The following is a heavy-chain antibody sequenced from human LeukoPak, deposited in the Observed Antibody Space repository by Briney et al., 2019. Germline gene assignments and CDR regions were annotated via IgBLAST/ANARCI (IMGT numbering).Heavy chain of an antibody. V-gene: IGHV4-38-2*02. CDR1: GYSISSGYY. Sequence: SETLSLTCTVSGYSISSGYYWGWIRQPPGKGLEWIGSIYHSGSTYYNPSLKSRVTISVDTSKNQFSLKLSSVTAADTAVYYCARGQLRYFDWEGAFDIWGQGTMVTVSS. J-gene: IGHJ3*02. CDR3: ARGQLRYFDWEGAFDI. D-gene: IGHD3-9*01. CDR2: IYHSGST.